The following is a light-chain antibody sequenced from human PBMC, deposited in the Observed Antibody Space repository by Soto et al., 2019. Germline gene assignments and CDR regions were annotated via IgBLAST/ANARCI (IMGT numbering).Light chain of an antibody. CDR3: HQYNDWSAT. J-gene: IGKJ2*01. V-gene: IGKV3-15*01. CDR2: GAS. Sequence: EIVMTQSPATMSVSPGERVTLSCRANQTLYSNLAWYQQKTGQPPRLLIYGASTRATEIPVRFSGSGFGTEFTLTISSLQSEDFAVYYCHQYNDWSATFGQVTKLEIK. CDR1: QTLYSN.